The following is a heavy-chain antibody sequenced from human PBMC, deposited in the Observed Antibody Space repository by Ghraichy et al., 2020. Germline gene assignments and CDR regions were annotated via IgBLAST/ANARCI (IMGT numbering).Heavy chain of an antibody. Sequence: SETLSLTCTVSGGSISSYYWSWIRQPPGKGLEWIGYIYYSGSTNYNPSLKSRVTISVDTSKNQFSLKLSSVTAADTAVYYCVRDALYYYDSSGYYSYGMDVWGQGTTVTVSS. CDR2: IYYSGST. CDR1: GGSISSYY. D-gene: IGHD3-22*01. J-gene: IGHJ6*02. CDR3: VRDALYYYDSSGYYSYGMDV. V-gene: IGHV4-59*01.